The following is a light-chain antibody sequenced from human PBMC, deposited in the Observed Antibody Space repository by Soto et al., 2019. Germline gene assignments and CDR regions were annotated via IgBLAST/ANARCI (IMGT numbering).Light chain of an antibody. Sequence: IQMTQSPSALSASVGDRVTITCRASQDISNLLAWFQQKPGKAPKLLIYRASTLKSGVPTRFSGSRSGTEFTLTISSLQPDDFANYFCQQYDSYLWTFGQGTKVDIK. CDR2: RAS. CDR3: QQYDSYLWT. J-gene: IGKJ1*01. CDR1: QDISNL. V-gene: IGKV1-5*03.